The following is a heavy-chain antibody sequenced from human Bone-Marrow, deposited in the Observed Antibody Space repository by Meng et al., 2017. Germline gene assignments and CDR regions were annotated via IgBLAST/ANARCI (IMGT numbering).Heavy chain of an antibody. J-gene: IGHJ4*02. CDR1: GGSISSYY. V-gene: IGHV4-59*01. CDR2: VSYSGNT. Sequence: GSLRLSCTVSGGSISSYYWTWIRQPPGKGLEWIGYVSYSGNTNYNPSLMSRVTMSVDTSKNQFSLKLASVTAADTAVYYCARFGSSATLFDYWGQGTLVNVSA. D-gene: IGHD6-6*01. CDR3: ARFGSSATLFDY.